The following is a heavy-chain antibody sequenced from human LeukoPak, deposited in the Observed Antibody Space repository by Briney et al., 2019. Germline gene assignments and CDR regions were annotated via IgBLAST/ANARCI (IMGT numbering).Heavy chain of an antibody. CDR2: ISGSGGST. CDR3: AKDTSGSYYGSGSYFVY. CDR1: GSAFSSYA. J-gene: IGHJ4*02. V-gene: IGHV3-23*01. Sequence: GGSLRLSCAASGSAFSSYAMSWVRQAPGKWLEWVSAISGSGGSTFHADSVKGRFTISRDNSKNTLYLQMNSLRAEDTAVYYCAKDTSGSYYGSGSYFVYWGQGTLVTVSS. D-gene: IGHD3-10*01.